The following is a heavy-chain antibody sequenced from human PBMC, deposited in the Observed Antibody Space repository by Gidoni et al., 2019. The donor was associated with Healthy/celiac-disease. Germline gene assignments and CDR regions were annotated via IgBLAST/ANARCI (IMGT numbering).Heavy chain of an antibody. J-gene: IGHJ4*02. CDR2: ISSSSSYI. CDR3: ARWELPSN. D-gene: IGHD1-26*01. V-gene: IGHV3-21*01. Sequence: EVLWVESGGGLVKPGGSLRLSCAASGFNFSSYSMNWVRQAPGKGLEWVTSISSSSSYIYYADSVKGRFTISRDNAKNSMLLKMNSLGAEDTAVYYCARWELPSNWGQGTLVTVSS. CDR1: GFNFSSYS.